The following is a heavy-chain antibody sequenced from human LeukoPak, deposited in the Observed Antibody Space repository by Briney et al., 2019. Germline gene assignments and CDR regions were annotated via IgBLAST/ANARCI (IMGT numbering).Heavy chain of an antibody. V-gene: IGHV1-69*05. CDR3: ARGDPGYSSGWRWGHYYYYMDV. J-gene: IGHJ6*03. CDR1: GGTFSSYA. CDR2: IIPIFGTA. D-gene: IGHD6-19*01. Sequence: SVKVSCKASGGTFSSYAISWVRQAPGQGLEWMGGIIPIFGTANYAQKFQGRVTITTDESTSTAYMELSSLRSEDTAVYYCARGDPGYSSGWRWGHYYYYMDVWGKGTTVTVSS.